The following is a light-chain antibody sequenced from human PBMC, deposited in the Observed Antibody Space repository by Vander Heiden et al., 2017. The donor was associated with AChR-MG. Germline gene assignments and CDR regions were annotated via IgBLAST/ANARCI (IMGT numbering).Light chain of an antibody. V-gene: IGLV1-40*01. CDR2: NNF. CDR3: QSYDSSLHVV. Sequence: QSVLPQPPPVSGGPGQTVPLACAGSSATLGAGYGVHWFQQLTKTAPKLVNANNFHRPAGVPDRFSGSKSGTSASLTITGLQAEDEADYYCQSYDSSLHVVFGGGTKVTVL. J-gene: IGLJ2*01. CDR1: SATLGAGYG.